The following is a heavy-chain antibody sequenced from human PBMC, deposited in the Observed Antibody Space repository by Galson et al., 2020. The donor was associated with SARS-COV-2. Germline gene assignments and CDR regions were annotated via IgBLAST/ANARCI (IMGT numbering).Heavy chain of an antibody. CDR2: IWYDGSNK. CDR1: GFTFSSYG. D-gene: IGHD6-13*01. J-gene: IGHJ4*02. Sequence: GGSLRLSCAASGFTFSSYGMHWVRQAPGTGLEWVAVIWYDGSNKYYADSVKGRFTISRDNSKNTLYLQMNSLRAEDTAVYYCARARWDSSSWNGYYFDYWGQGTLVTVSS. V-gene: IGHV3-33*01. CDR3: ARARWDSSSWNGYYFDY.